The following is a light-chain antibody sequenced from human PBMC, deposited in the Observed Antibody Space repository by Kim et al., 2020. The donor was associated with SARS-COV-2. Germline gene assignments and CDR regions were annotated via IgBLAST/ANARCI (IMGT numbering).Light chain of an antibody. J-gene: IGKJ1*01. V-gene: IGKV1-39*01. Sequence: DIQMTQSPPSLSASVGDRVTITCRASQSISTYLNWYQQKPGKAPNPLIYSASSLQSGVPSRFSGDGSGTDFTLTISSLQPEDFATYYCQQSYSNPLTFGQGTKVEFK. CDR2: SAS. CDR1: QSISTY. CDR3: QQSYSNPLT.